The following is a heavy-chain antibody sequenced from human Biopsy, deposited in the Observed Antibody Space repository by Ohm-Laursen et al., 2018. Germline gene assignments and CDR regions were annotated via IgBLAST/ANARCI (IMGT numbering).Heavy chain of an antibody. CDR2: IYYSGST. CDR3: ARVNVDRVSTIID. J-gene: IGHJ4*02. Sequence: TLSLTCSVSGGSIISYYWTWIRQHPGKGLEWIGYIYYSGSTYYTPSLKSRVIISLDTSKNQFSLKLSSVIAADTAVYYCARVNVDRVSTIIDWGQGTLVTVSS. V-gene: IGHV4-31*03. D-gene: IGHD5/OR15-5a*01. CDR1: GGSIISYY.